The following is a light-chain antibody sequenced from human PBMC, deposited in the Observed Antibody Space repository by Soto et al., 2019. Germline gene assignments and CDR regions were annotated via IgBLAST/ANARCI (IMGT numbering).Light chain of an antibody. Sequence: EIVLTQFPGTLSLSPGARAPLSCRASQSVGSNYLAWYQQRPGQPPNLLIFGASHRAPDIPDRFSGSGSGTDFTLTISRLEPEDFAVYYCQQYGGSVQTFGQGTKVDIK. V-gene: IGKV3-20*01. CDR3: QQYGGSVQT. CDR2: GAS. J-gene: IGKJ1*01. CDR1: QSVGSNY.